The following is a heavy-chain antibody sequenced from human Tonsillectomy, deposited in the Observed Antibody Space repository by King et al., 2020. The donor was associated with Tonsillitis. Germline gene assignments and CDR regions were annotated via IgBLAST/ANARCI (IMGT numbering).Heavy chain of an antibody. J-gene: IGHJ3*02. CDR3: ARVYYDSSGYYPDRDAFDI. D-gene: IGHD3-22*01. V-gene: IGHV1-2*02. Sequence: QLVQSGAEVKKPGASVKVSCKASGYTFTGYYMHWVRQAPGQGLEWMGWINPNSGGTNYAQKFQGRVTMTRDTSISTAYMELSRLRSDDTAVYYCARVYYDSSGYYPDRDAFDIWGQGKMVTVSS. CDR1: GYTFTGYY. CDR2: INPNSGGT.